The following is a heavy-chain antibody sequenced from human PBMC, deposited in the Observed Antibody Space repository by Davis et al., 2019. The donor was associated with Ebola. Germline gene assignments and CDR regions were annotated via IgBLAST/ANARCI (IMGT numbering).Heavy chain of an antibody. V-gene: IGHV3-33*01. CDR2: IWYDGSNK. Sequence: GESLKISCAASGFTFSSYGMHWVRQAPGKGLEWVAVIWYDGSNKYYADSVKGRFTISRDNAKNSLYLQMNSLRAEDTAVYYCARDTYYDYIWGTPDYWGQGTLVTVSS. D-gene: IGHD3-16*01. CDR3: ARDTYYDYIWGTPDY. J-gene: IGHJ4*02. CDR1: GFTFSSYG.